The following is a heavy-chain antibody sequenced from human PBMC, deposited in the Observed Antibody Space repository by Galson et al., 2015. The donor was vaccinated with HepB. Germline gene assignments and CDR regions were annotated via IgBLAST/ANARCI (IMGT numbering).Heavy chain of an antibody. CDR3: ARIGGTGGYFDY. V-gene: IGHV2-70*11. CDR1: GFSLSTSGMC. CDR2: IDWDDDK. Sequence: PALVKPTQTLTLTCTFSGFSLSTSGMCVSWIRQPPGKALEWLARIDWDDDKYYSTSLKTRLTISKDTPKNQVVLTMTNMDPVDTATYYCARIGGTGGYFDYWGQGTLVTVSS. J-gene: IGHJ4*02. D-gene: IGHD1-14*01.